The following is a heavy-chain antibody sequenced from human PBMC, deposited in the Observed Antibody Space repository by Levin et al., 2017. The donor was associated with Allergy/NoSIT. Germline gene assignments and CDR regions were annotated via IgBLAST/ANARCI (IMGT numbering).Heavy chain of an antibody. CDR1: GFTFSSYE. CDR3: ARGIAGYSRDYVDY. Sequence: GESLKISCAASGFTFSSYEMNWVRQAPGKGLEWVSYISSSGSNIYYGDSVQGRFTISRDNAKNSLYLQMNSLRAEDTAVYYCARGIAGYSRDYVDYWGQGILVTVSS. CDR2: ISSSGSNI. J-gene: IGHJ4*02. D-gene: IGHD1-26*01. V-gene: IGHV3-48*03.